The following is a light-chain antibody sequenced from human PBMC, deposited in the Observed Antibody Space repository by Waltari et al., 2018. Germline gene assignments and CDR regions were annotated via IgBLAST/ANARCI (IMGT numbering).Light chain of an antibody. Sequence: SYELTQPPSVSVSPGQTARITCSGDALPKKYAYWYQQKAGQVPVLLIYEDIQRQSGIPERFSASSSGTMATLTISGVQVEDEADYYCYATDSSGDIWLFGGGTKLTVL. CDR2: EDI. CDR3: YATDSSGDIWL. V-gene: IGLV3-10*01. J-gene: IGLJ3*02. CDR1: ALPKKY.